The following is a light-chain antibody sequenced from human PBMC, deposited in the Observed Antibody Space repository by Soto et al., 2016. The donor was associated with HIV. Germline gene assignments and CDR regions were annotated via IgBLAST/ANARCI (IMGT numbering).Light chain of an antibody. CDR1: QSVSTW. J-gene: IGKJ1*01. CDR3: QQYNTPPWT. CDR2: KAS. Sequence: DIQMTQSPSTLSASVGDTVTLTCRASQSVSTWVAWYQQKPGKAPKLVIYKASLLPREVPSRFSGSGSGTEFTLTISGLQPDDSAIYYCQQYNTPPWTFGQGTKVEI. V-gene: IGKV1-5*03.